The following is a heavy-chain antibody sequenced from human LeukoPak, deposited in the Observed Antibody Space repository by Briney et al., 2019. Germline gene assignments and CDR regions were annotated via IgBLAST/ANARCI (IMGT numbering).Heavy chain of an antibody. D-gene: IGHD1-1*01. J-gene: IGHJ4*02. Sequence: GGSLRLSCAASGFNFDDYGMSWVRQVPGKGLEWVSAIDGSGGSIGYGDSVRGRFTTSRDNGQKSLYLQMNSLRAEDTAFYYCARGDPRGVEVFDYWGQGTLVTVSS. CDR3: ARGDPRGVEVFDY. CDR1: GFNFDDYG. CDR2: IDGSGGSI. V-gene: IGHV3-20*04.